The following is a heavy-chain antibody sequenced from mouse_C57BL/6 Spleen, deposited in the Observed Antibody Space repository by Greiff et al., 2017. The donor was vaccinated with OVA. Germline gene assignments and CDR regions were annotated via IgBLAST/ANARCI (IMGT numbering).Heavy chain of an antibody. J-gene: IGHJ3*01. CDR2: IYPGDGDT. CDR3: ASPHYYGSSWFAY. Sequence: QVQLQQSGAELVKPGASVKISCKASGYAFSSYWMNWVKQRPGKGLEWIGQIYPGDGDTNYNGKFKGKATLTADKSSSTAYMQLSSLTSEDSAVYFWASPHYYGSSWFAYWGQGTLVTVSA. CDR1: GYAFSSYW. V-gene: IGHV1-80*01. D-gene: IGHD1-1*01.